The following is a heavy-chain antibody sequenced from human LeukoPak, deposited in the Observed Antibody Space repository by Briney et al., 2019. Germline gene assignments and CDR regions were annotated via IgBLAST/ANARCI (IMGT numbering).Heavy chain of an antibody. CDR1: GGSISSWTYY. D-gene: IGHD4-23*01. CDR3: AYGSNSAADH. J-gene: IGHJ4*02. V-gene: IGHV4-39*01. Sequence: SETLSLTCTVSGGSISSWTYYWGWIRPPPGKGLEWIGTIYYGGTNYYNPSLKSRVTISVDTNKNQFSLNLNSVTAADTAVYYCAYGSNSAADHWGQGTLVTVSS. CDR2: IYYGGTN.